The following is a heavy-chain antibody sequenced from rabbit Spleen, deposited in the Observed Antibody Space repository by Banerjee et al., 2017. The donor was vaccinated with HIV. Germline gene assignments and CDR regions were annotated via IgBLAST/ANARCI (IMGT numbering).Heavy chain of an antibody. J-gene: IGHJ4*01. Sequence: QSLEESGGDLVKPGASLTLTCIASGVSFSGNAYMCWVRQAPGKGLEWIACIDIGSSGFTYFASWANGRFTISSHNAQNTLYLQLDSLTAADTATYFCVREAGYGGYGDANLWGQGTLVTVS. D-gene: IGHD6-1*01. CDR1: GVSFSGNAY. V-gene: IGHV1S40*01. CDR3: VREAGYGGYGDANL. CDR2: IDIGSSGFT.